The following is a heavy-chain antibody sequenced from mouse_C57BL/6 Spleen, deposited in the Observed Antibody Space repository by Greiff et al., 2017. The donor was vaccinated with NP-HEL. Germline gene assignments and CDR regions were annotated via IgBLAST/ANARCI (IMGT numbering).Heavy chain of an antibody. CDR1: GFTFSDYG. CDR2: ISSGSSTI. CDR3: ARNYYGSSLYFDV. V-gene: IGHV5-17*01. Sequence: DVQLVESGGGLVKPGGSLKLSCAASGFTFSDYGMHWVRQAPEKGLEWVAYISSGSSTIYYADTVKGRFTISRDNAKNTLFLQMTSLRSEDTAMYYCARNYYGSSLYFDVWGTGTTVTVSS. J-gene: IGHJ1*03. D-gene: IGHD1-1*01.